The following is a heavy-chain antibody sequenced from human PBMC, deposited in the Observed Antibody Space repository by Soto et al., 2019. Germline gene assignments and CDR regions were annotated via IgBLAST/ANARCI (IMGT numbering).Heavy chain of an antibody. CDR1: GFDFNTYG. CDR2: ISFDGGNQ. CDR3: AKDSSVTAAGSGGWFDP. V-gene: IGHV3-30*18. D-gene: IGHD6-13*01. J-gene: IGHJ5*02. Sequence: QLLESGGGLVQPGGSLRLSCAASGFDFNTYGFHWVRQAPGKGLEWVAGISFDGGNQYYADSVKGRFTISRDKSNSTLYLQMSSLGAEDTATYFCAKDSSVTAAGSGGWFDPWGQGTLVIVS.